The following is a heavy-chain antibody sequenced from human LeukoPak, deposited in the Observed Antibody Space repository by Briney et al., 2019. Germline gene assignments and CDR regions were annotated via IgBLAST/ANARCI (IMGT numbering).Heavy chain of an antibody. CDR2: IYHSGYT. CDR3: VTDTQMYYFDSGGLGHFDF. Sequence: PSETLSLTCNVSGAXISTGTSYWGWIRQPPGRGLEWIGSIYHSGYTYYNPSLKSRVTISVDTSKNQFSLKLSSLTAADTAVYYCVTDTQMYYFDSGGLGHFDFWGRGTLVTVSS. V-gene: IGHV4-39*02. CDR1: GAXISTGTSY. J-gene: IGHJ2*01. D-gene: IGHD3-22*01.